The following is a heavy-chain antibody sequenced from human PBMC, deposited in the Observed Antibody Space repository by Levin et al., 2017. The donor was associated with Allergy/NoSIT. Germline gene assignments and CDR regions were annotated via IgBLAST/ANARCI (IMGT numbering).Heavy chain of an antibody. CDR3: ASNTYDFWSGYLDPYYYYYMDV. J-gene: IGHJ6*03. CDR2: INPSGGST. D-gene: IGHD3-3*01. CDR1: GYTFTSYY. Sequence: ASVKVSCKASGYTFTSYYMHWVRQAPGQGLEWMGIINPSGGSTSYAQKFQGRVTMTRDTSTSTVYMELSSLRSEDTAVYYCASNTYDFWSGYLDPYYYYYMDVWGKGTTVTVSS. V-gene: IGHV1-46*01.